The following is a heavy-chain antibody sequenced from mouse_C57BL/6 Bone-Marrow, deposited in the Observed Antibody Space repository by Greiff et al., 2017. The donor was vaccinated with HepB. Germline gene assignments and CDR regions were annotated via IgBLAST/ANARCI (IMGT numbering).Heavy chain of an antibody. D-gene: IGHD1-1*01. CDR1: GYTFTSYW. CDR3: TKSYGSSPSYWYFDV. J-gene: IGHJ1*03. CDR2: IYPGNSDT. Sequence: VQLQQSGTVLARPGASVKMSCKTSGYTFTSYWMHWVKQRPGQGLEWIGAIYPGNSDTSYNQKFKGKAKLTAVTSASTAYMELSSLTNEDTAVYYCTKSYGSSPSYWYFDVWDTGTTVTVSS. V-gene: IGHV1-5*01.